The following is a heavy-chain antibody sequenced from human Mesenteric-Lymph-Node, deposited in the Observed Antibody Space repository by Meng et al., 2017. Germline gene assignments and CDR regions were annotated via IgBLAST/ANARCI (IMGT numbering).Heavy chain of an antibody. D-gene: IGHD5-12*01. CDR2: IIPIFGTA. V-gene: IGHV1-69*05. J-gene: IGHJ4*02. CDR1: GGTFSSYA. Sequence: SVKVSCKASGGTFSSYAISWVRQAPGQGLGWMGGIIPIFGTANYAQKFQGRVTMTRDTSISTAYMELSSLRSEDTAVYYCAREDIVAMPFVYWGQGTLVTVSS. CDR3: AREDIVAMPFVY.